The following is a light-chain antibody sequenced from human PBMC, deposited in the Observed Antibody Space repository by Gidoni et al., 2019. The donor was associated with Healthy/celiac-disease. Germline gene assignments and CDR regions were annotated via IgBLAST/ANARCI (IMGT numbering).Light chain of an antibody. CDR3: QSYDSSLSGSGV. J-gene: IGLJ1*01. V-gene: IGLV1-40*01. CDR1: SSNIGAGYD. Sequence: QSVLKQPPSVSGAQGQRVTISCTGRSSNIGAGYDVHWYQQLPGTAPKLLIYGNSNRPSGVPDRFSGSKSGTSASLAITGLQAADEADYYCQSYDSSLSGSGVFGTGTKVTVL. CDR2: GNS.